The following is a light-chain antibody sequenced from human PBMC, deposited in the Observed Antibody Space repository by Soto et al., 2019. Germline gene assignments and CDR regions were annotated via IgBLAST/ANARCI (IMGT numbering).Light chain of an antibody. J-gene: IGLJ3*02. V-gene: IGLV1-44*01. CDR1: RSNIGRNF. CDR2: SNN. CDR3: AAWDDSLKGPV. Sequence: QSVLTQSPSASGTPGQRVTISCSGSRSNIGRNFVYWYQQVPGTAPRLLIYSNNQRPSGVPDRFSGSKSGTSASLAISGLQSEDEADYYCAAWDDSLKGPVFGGGTKLTVL.